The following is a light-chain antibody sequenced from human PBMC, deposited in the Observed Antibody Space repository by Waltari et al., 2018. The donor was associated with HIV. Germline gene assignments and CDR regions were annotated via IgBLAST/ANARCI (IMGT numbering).Light chain of an antibody. J-gene: IGKJ2*01. V-gene: IGKV3-20*01. Sequence: EIVLTQSPGTLSLSPGERDTLSCRASQSVSGSHLTWYQQRPGQPPRLLVYGASSRATCIPDRFSGSGSGTDFTLTITRLEPEDFAVYYCHQYAGLPRTFGQGTKLEIK. CDR3: HQYAGLPRT. CDR1: QSVSGSH. CDR2: GAS.